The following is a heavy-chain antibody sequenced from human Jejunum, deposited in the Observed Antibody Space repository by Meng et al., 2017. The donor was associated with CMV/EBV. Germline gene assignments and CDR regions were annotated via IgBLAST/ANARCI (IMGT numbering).Heavy chain of an antibody. Sequence: TFTGFYINRVRQAPGQGPEWMGWTNPNNGGTNYAQKFQGRVTMTSDTSTSTAYMELSRLTSDDTAVYYCTRDLYCGGNCYSAVDYWGQGTLVTVSS. CDR1: TFTGFY. J-gene: IGHJ4*02. CDR2: TNPNNGGT. D-gene: IGHD2-21*01. CDR3: TRDLYCGGNCYSAVDY. V-gene: IGHV1-2*02.